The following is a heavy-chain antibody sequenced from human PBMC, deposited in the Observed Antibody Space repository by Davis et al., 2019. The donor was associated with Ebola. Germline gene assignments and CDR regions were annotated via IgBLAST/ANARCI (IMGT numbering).Heavy chain of an antibody. Sequence: ETLSLTCTVSGGSISSYYWTWVRQAPGKGLEWVSAISGSGGSTYYADSVKGRFTISRDNSKNTLYLQMNSLRAEDTAVYYCVSLVVTAITPFDYWGQGTLVTVSS. J-gene: IGHJ4*02. V-gene: IGHV3-23*01. CDR3: VSLVVTAITPFDY. CDR1: GGSISSYY. D-gene: IGHD2-21*02. CDR2: ISGSGGST.